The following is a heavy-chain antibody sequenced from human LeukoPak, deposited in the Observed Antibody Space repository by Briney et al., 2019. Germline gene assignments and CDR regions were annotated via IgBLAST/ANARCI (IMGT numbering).Heavy chain of an antibody. Sequence: GGSLRLSCAASGFTFSSYAMSWVRQAPGKGLEWVSGMSGSGGSTYYADSVKGRFTISRDNSNNSLFVQMNSLRAEDTAVYFCANSRSGSANWALQIFDNWGQGTLVTVSS. V-gene: IGHV3-23*01. CDR1: GFTFSSYA. D-gene: IGHD1-1*01. CDR3: ANSRSGSANWALQIFDN. CDR2: MSGSGGST. J-gene: IGHJ4*02.